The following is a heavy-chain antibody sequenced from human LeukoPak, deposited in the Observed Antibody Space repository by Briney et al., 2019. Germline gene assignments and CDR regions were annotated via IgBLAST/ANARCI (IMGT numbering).Heavy chain of an antibody. Sequence: QPGRSLRLSCAASGFTFDDYAMHWVRHAPGKGLEWVSGISWNSGSIGYADSVKGRFTISRDNAKNSLYLQMNSLRAEDTALYYCAKAWSSYYYYFDYWGQGTLVTVSS. CDR3: AKAWSSYYYYFDY. V-gene: IGHV3-9*01. CDR2: ISWNSGSI. CDR1: GFTFDDYA. J-gene: IGHJ4*02. D-gene: IGHD3-3*01.